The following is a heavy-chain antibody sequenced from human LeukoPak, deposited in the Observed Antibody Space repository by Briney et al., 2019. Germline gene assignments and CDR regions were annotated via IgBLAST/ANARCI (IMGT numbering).Heavy chain of an antibody. D-gene: IGHD3-10*02. Sequence: WASVKVSCKASGYTFTSYYMHWVRQAPGQGLEWMGIINPSGSSTSYAQKFQGRVTMTRDTSTSTVYMELSSLRAEDTAVYYCAELGITMIGGVWGKGTTVTISS. J-gene: IGHJ6*04. CDR2: INPSGSST. V-gene: IGHV1-46*01. CDR3: AELGITMIGGV. CDR1: GYTFTSYY.